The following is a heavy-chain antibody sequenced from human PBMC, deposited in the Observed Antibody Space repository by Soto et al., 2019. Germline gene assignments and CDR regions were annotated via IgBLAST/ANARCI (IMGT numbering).Heavy chain of an antibody. CDR1: GFTFSSYW. J-gene: IGHJ4*02. D-gene: IGHD3-16*01. Sequence: GSLRLSCAASGFTFSSYWMSWVRQAPGKGLEWVANIKQDGSEKYYVDSVKGRFTISRDNAKNSLYLQMNSLRAEDTAVYYCARGEGSGSNALGHWGQGTLVTVSS. CDR3: ARGEGSGSNALGH. V-gene: IGHV3-7*01. CDR2: IKQDGSEK.